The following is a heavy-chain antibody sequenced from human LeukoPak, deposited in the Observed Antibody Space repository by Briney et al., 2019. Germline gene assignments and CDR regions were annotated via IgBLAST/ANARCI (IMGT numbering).Heavy chain of an antibody. Sequence: PPETLSLTCTVSGGSISSYYWSWIRQPLGKGLEWIGYMYYSGSTNYNPSLKSRVTISVDTSKNQFSLKLTSVTAADTAVYYCARGDNYGLTYFFDYWGQGTLVTVSS. V-gene: IGHV4-59*01. CDR2: MYYSGST. CDR3: ARGDNYGLTYFFDY. D-gene: IGHD5-24*01. J-gene: IGHJ4*02. CDR1: GGSISSYY.